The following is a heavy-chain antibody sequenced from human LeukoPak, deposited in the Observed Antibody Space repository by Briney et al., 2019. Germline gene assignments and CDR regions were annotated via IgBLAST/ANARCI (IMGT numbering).Heavy chain of an antibody. CDR3: ASGYRSGPICA. CDR1: GFTFSIYG. D-gene: IGHD3-16*02. V-gene: IGHV3-48*01. Sequence: GGSLRLSCAASGFTFSIYGISWVRQAPGKGLEWVSYISSSGSNSYHADSVRGRFSISRDNSKNSLYLQMNSLRAEDTAMYFCASGYRSGPICAWGQGTLVTVSS. CDR2: ISSSGSNS. J-gene: IGHJ4*02.